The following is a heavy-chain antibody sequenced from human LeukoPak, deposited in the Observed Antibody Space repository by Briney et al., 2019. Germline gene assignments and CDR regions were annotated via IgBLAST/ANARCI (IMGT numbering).Heavy chain of an antibody. Sequence: GGSLRLSCAASGFTLSSYAMSWVRQAPGKGLEWVSSISASGGSTNYADSVKGRFTISRDNSKNTVYLQMNSLRAEDTAVYYCAKGYSSSWNDAFDIWGQGTMVTVSS. J-gene: IGHJ3*02. CDR2: ISASGGST. V-gene: IGHV3-23*01. CDR3: AKGYSSSWNDAFDI. D-gene: IGHD6-13*01. CDR1: GFTLSSYA.